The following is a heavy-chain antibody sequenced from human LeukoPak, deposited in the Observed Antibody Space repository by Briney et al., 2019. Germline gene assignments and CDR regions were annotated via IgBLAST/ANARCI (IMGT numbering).Heavy chain of an antibody. CDR3: AKGVPRYEGGAWIDAFDI. J-gene: IGHJ3*02. D-gene: IGHD2-21*01. V-gene: IGHV3-23*01. Sequence: PGGSLRLSCAASGFTFNSYAMSWVRQAPGKGLEWVSAISGSGGSTYYADSVKGQFTISRDNSKNTLSLQMNSLRAEDTAIYYCAKGVPRYEGGAWIDAFDIWGQGTMVTVSS. CDR2: ISGSGGST. CDR1: GFTFNSYA.